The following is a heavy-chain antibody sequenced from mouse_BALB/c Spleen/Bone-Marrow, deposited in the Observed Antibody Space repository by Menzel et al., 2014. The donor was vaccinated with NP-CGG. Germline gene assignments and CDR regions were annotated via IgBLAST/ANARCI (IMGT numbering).Heavy chain of an antibody. CDR2: IRNKANGYTT. CDR3: ARDKGRVFFDY. CDR1: GFTFTDYY. Sequence: EVQLVESGGGLVQPGGSLRLSCATSGFTFTDYYMNWVRQPPGKALEWLGFIRNKANGYTTEYSAPVKGRFTISRDNSQNILYLQMNTLRAEDSATYYCARDKGRVFFDYWGQGTTLTVSS. J-gene: IGHJ2*01. V-gene: IGHV7-3*02.